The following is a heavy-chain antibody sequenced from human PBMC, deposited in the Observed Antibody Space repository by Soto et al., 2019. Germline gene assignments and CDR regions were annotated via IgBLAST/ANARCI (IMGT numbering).Heavy chain of an antibody. V-gene: IGHV4-34*01. Sequence: PSETLSLTCAVYGGSFSGYYWSWIRQPPGKGLEWIGEINHSGSTNYNPSLKSRVTISVDTSKNQFSLKLSSVTAADTAVYYCARVRRGGWLAYYYYYGMDVWGQGTTVTVSS. J-gene: IGHJ6*02. CDR3: ARVRRGGWLAYYYYYGMDV. CDR1: GGSFSGYY. D-gene: IGHD6-19*01. CDR2: INHSGST.